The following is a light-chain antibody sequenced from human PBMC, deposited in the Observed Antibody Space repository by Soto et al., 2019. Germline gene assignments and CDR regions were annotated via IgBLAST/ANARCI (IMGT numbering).Light chain of an antibody. Sequence: IQMTQSPSTLSVSVGDRVTITCRASQSISRWVAWYQQKPGKAPKLLIYDASSLESGVPARFSGSGSGTEFTLTIRSLQPDDFATYYCQQYDSYWTFGQGTKVDIK. V-gene: IGKV1-5*01. CDR2: DAS. CDR3: QQYDSYWT. J-gene: IGKJ1*01. CDR1: QSISRW.